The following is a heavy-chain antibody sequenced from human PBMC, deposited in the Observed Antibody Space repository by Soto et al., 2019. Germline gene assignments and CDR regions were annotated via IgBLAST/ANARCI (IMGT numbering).Heavy chain of an antibody. CDR3: AIQGAAAGTRRGYYYYGMDV. CDR2: IYPGDSDT. CDR1: GYSFTSYS. D-gene: IGHD6-13*01. J-gene: IGHJ6*02. V-gene: IGHV5-51*01. Sequence: PGESLKISCKGSGYSFTSYSLASVRQMPGTGLEWMGIIYPGDSDTRYSPSFQGQVTISADKSISTAYLQWSSLKASDTAIYYCAIQGAAAGTRRGYYYYGMDVWGQGTTVTVSS.